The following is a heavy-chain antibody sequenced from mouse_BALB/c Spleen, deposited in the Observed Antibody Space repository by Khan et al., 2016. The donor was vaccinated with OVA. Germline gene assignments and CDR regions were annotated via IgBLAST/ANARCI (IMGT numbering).Heavy chain of an antibody. Sequence: EVQLQESGPGLVKPSQSLSLTCTVTGYSITSDYAWNWIRQFPGNKLEWMGYISSSGSTNYNPALKSRISITRDTSKNQFFLQLNSVTPEDTATYYGARDGSQYNYAMDYWGQGTSVTVSS. CDR3: ARDGSQYNYAMDY. D-gene: IGHD2-3*01. J-gene: IGHJ4*01. CDR2: ISSSGST. CDR1: GYSITSDYA. V-gene: IGHV3-2*02.